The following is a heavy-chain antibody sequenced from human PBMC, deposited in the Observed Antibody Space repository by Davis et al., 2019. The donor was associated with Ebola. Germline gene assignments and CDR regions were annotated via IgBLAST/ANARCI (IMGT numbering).Heavy chain of an antibody. D-gene: IGHD6-19*01. V-gene: IGHV4-59*08. J-gene: IGHJ6*02. CDR2: IYYSGST. CDR1: GGSISSYY. Sequence: SETLSLTCTVSGGSISSYYWSWIRQPPGTGLEWIGYIYYSGSTNYNPSLKSRVTISVDTSKNQFSLKLSSVTAADTAVYYCARQAVYYYYGMDVWGQGTTVTVSS. CDR3: ARQAVYYYYGMDV.